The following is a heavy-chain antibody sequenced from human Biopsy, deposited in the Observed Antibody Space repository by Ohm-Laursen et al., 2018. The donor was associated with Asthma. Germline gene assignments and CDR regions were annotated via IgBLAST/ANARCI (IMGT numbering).Heavy chain of an antibody. CDR3: ARTYYDFLTGQVNDVFAI. CDR1: RYTFINYA. V-gene: IGHV1-3*01. CDR2: INAGNGNT. J-gene: IGHJ3*02. Sequence: ASVKASCTASRYTFINYAIHWARQAPGQRLEWMGWINAGNGNTKYSQKFQGRVTITRDTSASTAYMDLSSLRSEDTAVYYCARTYYDFLTGQVNDVFAIWGQGTMVTVSS. D-gene: IGHD3-9*01.